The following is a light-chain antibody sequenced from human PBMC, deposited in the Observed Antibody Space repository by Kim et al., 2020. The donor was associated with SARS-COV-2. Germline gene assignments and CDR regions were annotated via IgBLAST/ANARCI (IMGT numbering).Light chain of an antibody. CDR3: QQSYSTPQT. CDR1: QSISSY. V-gene: IGKV1-39*01. CDR2: AAS. Sequence: ASVGDRVTITCRASQSISSYLNWYQQKLGKAPKVLIYAASSLQSGVPSRFSGSGSGTDFTLTISSLQPEDFATYYCQQSYSTPQTFGQGTKVDIK. J-gene: IGKJ1*01.